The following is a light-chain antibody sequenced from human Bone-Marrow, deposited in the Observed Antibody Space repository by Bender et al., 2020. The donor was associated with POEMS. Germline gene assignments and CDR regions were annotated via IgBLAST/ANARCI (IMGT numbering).Light chain of an antibody. Sequence: QSALTQPASVSGSPGQSITISCTGTSSDVGNFNLVSWYQHHPGKVPQLLISEVTKRPSGVPDRFSGSKSGNTASLTISGLQAEDEADYYCCSYAGTYSWVFGGGTKLTVL. J-gene: IGLJ3*02. V-gene: IGLV2-23*02. CDR3: CSYAGTYSWV. CDR2: EVT. CDR1: SSDVGNFNL.